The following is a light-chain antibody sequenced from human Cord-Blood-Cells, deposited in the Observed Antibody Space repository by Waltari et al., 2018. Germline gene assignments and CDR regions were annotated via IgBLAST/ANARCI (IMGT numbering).Light chain of an antibody. CDR1: SSDVGGYNY. CDR2: DVS. J-gene: IGLJ3*02. V-gene: IGLV2-11*01. Sequence: QSALTQPRSVSGSPGQSVTISCTGTSSDVGGYNYVSWYQQHPGKAPNPMIYDVSKRRSGVPDRFSGSKSGNTASLTISGLQAEDEADYYCCSYAGSYTWVFGGGTKLTVL. CDR3: CSYAGSYTWV.